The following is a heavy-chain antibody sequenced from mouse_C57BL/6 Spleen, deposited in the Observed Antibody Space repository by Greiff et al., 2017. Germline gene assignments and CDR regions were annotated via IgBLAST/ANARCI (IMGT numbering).Heavy chain of an antibody. CDR3: ARSPITTVVARWYFDV. CDR2: INPNNGGT. J-gene: IGHJ1*03. D-gene: IGHD1-1*01. V-gene: IGHV1-22*01. Sequence: EVQLQQSGPELVKPGASVKMSCKASGYTFTDYNMHWVKQSHGKSLEWIGYINPNNGGTSYNQKFKGKATLTVNKSSSTAYMELRSLTSEDSAVYYCARSPITTVVARWYFDVWGTGTTVTVSS. CDR1: GYTFTDYN.